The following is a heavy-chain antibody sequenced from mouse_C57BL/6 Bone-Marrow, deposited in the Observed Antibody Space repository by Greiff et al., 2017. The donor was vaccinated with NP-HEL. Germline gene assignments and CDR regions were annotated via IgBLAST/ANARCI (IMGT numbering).Heavy chain of an antibody. Sequence: QVQLQQPGAELVKPGASVKMSCKASGYTFTSYWITWVKQRPGQGLEWIGDIYPGSGSTNYNEKFKSKATLTVDTSSSTAYMQLSSLTSEESAEYYFAREGLFTPYDWFAYWGQGTLVTVSA. CDR1: GYTFTSYW. CDR2: IYPGSGST. J-gene: IGHJ3*01. D-gene: IGHD6-5*01. V-gene: IGHV1-55*01. CDR3: AREGLFTPYDWFAY.